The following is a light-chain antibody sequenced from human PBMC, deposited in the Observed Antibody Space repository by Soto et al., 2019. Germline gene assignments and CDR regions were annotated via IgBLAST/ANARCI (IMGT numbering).Light chain of an antibody. V-gene: IGKV1-39*01. J-gene: IGKJ5*01. Sequence: DIQLTQSPSSLSASVGDRVTITCRASQSISNYLNWYQHRPGKAPNLLIYAASSLQSGVPSRFSGSKSGTDFTLTITSLQPEDSATYYCQQSYSTPITFGQGTRLEIK. CDR3: QQSYSTPIT. CDR1: QSISNY. CDR2: AAS.